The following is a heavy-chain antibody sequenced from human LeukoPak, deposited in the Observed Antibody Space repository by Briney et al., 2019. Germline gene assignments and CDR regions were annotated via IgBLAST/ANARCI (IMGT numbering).Heavy chain of an antibody. D-gene: IGHD3-9*01. CDR3: ARSPTLTGYEAPFDL. Sequence: GGSLRLSCAASGFTFSSYSMNWVRQAPGKGLEWVSSISSSSSYKYYADSVKGRFTISRDNAKNSLYLQMNSLRAEDTAVYYCARSPTLTGYEAPFDLWGRGTLVTVSS. CDR2: ISSSSSYK. CDR1: GFTFSSYS. J-gene: IGHJ2*01. V-gene: IGHV3-21*01.